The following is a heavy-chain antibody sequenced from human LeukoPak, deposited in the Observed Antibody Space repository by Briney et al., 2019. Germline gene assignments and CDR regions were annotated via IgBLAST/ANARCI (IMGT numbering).Heavy chain of an antibody. D-gene: IGHD1-26*01. CDR1: DGSLSGHY. V-gene: IGHV4-34*01. Sequence: SETLSLTCAVYDGSLSGHYWSWIRQTPGKGLEWIGEINHSGSTNYNPSLKSRVTISGDTSKNQFSLKVTSVTAADTAVYYCARLTVGALDYWGQGTLVTVSS. J-gene: IGHJ4*02. CDR2: INHSGST. CDR3: ARLTVGALDY.